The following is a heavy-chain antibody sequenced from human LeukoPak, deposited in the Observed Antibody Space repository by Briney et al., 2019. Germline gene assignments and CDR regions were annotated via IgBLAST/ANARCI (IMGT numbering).Heavy chain of an antibody. D-gene: IGHD5-18*01. CDR3: VSLRGFSYGYFDY. CDR1: GGSISSSSAY. J-gene: IGHJ4*02. CDR2: IYYSKNT. V-gene: IGHV4-39*01. Sequence: SETLSLTCTVSGGSISSSSAYWGWIRQPPGKGLEWIGSIYYSKNTYYNPSLKSRVTISADTSKSQFSLTLGSVSATDTAVYYCVSLRGFSYGYFDYWGQGTLVTVSS.